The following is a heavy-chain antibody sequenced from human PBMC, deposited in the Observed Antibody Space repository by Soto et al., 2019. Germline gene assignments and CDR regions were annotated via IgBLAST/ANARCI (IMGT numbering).Heavy chain of an antibody. CDR3: ARGGYYFYMDV. Sequence: QVQLQESGPGLVKPSETLSLTCAVSGGSISISNWWSWVRQTPGKGLEWIGQIHHSGSTNYSPSLTSRVTISVDKSKIHFSLKMNSVTAADTAVYYCARGGYYFYMDVWGKGTTVTVSS. D-gene: IGHD1-26*01. CDR2: IHHSGST. V-gene: IGHV4-4*02. J-gene: IGHJ6*03. CDR1: GGSISISNW.